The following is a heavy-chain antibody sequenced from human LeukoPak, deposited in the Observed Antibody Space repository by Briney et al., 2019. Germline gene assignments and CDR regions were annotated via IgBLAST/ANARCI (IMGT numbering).Heavy chain of an antibody. J-gene: IGHJ4*02. V-gene: IGHV1-18*01. Sequence: ASVKVSCKASGYTFTSYGISWVRQAPGQGLEWMGWTSAYNGNTNYAQKLQGRVTMTTDTSTSTAYMELRSLRSDDTAVYYCARDEWDYYDSSGYLSWDYWGQGTLVTVSS. D-gene: IGHD3-22*01. CDR3: ARDEWDYYDSSGYLSWDY. CDR2: TSAYNGNT. CDR1: GYTFTSYG.